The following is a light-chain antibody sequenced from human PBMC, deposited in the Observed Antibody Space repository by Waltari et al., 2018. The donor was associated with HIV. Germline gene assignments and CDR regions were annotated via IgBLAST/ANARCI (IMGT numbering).Light chain of an antibody. J-gene: IGKJ4*01. Sequence: EIVLTQSPGTLSLSPGERATVSCRASQSVTSSFLSWYQQKPGQAPRLLIYGASSRATGIPDRFSGGGSGTDFTRTISRLEPEDFAVYYCQQYGSSPLTFGGGTKVDIK. CDR1: QSVTSSF. V-gene: IGKV3-20*01. CDR3: QQYGSSPLT. CDR2: GAS.